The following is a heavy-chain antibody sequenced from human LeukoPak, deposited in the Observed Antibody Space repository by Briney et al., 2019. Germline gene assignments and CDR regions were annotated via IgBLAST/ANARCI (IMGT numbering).Heavy chain of an antibody. CDR3: ARIRCGPTQHRCYNY. D-gene: IGHD2-21*01. J-gene: IGHJ4*02. V-gene: IGHV4-34*01. CDR2: VDPRGYT. Sequence: SESPSLTCGVPAVSITGYYWSWLRQPPGEALEWIGEVDPRGYTNYNPSLHSRVTMSVDTSKNQLFLNLTSLTAADTAIYYCARIRCGPTQHRCYNYWGRGALVTVSS. CDR1: AVSITGYY.